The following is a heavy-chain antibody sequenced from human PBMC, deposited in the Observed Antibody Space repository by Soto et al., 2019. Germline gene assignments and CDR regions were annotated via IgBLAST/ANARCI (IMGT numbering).Heavy chain of an antibody. J-gene: IGHJ5*02. D-gene: IGHD3-10*01. V-gene: IGHV4-30-2*01. Sequence: PSETLSLTCAVSCGSISSGGYSWSWIRQPPGKGLEWIGYIYHSGSTYYNPSLKSRVTISVDRSKNQFSLKLSSVTAADTAVYYCARLYGSGSYYGSRWFDPWGQGTLVTVSS. CDR1: CGSISSGGYS. CDR3: ARLYGSGSYYGSRWFDP. CDR2: IYHSGST.